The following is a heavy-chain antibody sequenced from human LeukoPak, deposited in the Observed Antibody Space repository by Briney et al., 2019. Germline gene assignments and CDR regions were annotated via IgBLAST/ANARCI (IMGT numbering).Heavy chain of an antibody. CDR2: ISAYNGNR. J-gene: IGHJ4*02. Sequence: ASVKVSCKTSGYTFTSYGIIWVRQAPGQGLEWMGWISAYNGNRNYAQKLQGRVTMTTDTSTSTAYMELRSLRSDDTAVYYCARGGPGWDSSSWYNYWGQGTLVTVSS. CDR1: GYTFTSYG. D-gene: IGHD6-13*01. V-gene: IGHV1-18*01. CDR3: ARGGPGWDSSSWYNY.